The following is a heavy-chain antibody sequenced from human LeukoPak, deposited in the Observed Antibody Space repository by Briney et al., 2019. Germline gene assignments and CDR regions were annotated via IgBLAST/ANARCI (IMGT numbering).Heavy chain of an antibody. CDR1: GFTFDDYA. Sequence: PGRSLRLSCAASGFTFDDYAMHWVRQAPGKGLEWVSGISWNSGSIGYADSVKGRFTISRDNAKNSLYLQMNSLRAEDTAVYYCARARGSYSFDYWGQGALVTVSS. CDR2: ISWNSGSI. D-gene: IGHD1-26*01. CDR3: ARARGSYSFDY. V-gene: IGHV3-9*01. J-gene: IGHJ4*02.